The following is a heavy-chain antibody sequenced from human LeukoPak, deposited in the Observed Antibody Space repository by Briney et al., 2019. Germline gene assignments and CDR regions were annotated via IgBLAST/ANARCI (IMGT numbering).Heavy chain of an antibody. CDR3: ARSGYDYYYYYGMDV. J-gene: IGHJ6*02. CDR1: GSTFSSYS. Sequence: GGSLRLSCPASGSTFSSYSMNWVRQQEESVREWVSSISSSSSYIYYADSVKGRFTISRDNAKNSLYLQMNSLRAEDTAVYYCARSGYDYYYYYGMDVWGQGTTVTVSS. V-gene: IGHV3-21*01. D-gene: IGHD5-18*01. CDR2: ISSSSSYI.